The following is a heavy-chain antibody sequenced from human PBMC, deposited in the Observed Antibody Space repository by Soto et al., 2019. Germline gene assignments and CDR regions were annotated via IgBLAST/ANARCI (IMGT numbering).Heavy chain of an antibody. D-gene: IGHD3-3*01. CDR2: ISYDGSNK. CDR3: ARDDYDFWSGYLAPYYYYYYGMDV. CDR1: GFTFSSYA. J-gene: IGHJ6*02. Sequence: SLRLSCAPSGFTFSSYAMHCVRQAPGKGLEWVAVISYDGSNKYYADSVKGRFTISRDNSKNTLYLQMNSLRAEDTAVYYCARDDYDFWSGYLAPYYYYYYGMDVWGQGTTVTVSS. V-gene: IGHV3-30-3*01.